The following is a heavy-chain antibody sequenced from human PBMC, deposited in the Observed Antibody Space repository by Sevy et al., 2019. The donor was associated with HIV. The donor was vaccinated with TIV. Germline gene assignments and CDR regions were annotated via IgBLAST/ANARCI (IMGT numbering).Heavy chain of an antibody. V-gene: IGHV3-43D*03. CDR3: AKPYRIAVAGDYYYSGMDV. CDR2: ISWDGGST. CDR1: GLTFDDYA. Sequence: GGSLRLSCAVSGLTFDDYAMHWVRQAPGKGLEWVSIISWDGGSTYYADSVKGRFTISRDNSKNSLYLQMNSLRAEDTALYYCAKPYRIAVAGDYYYSGMDVWGQWTTVTVSS. J-gene: IGHJ6*02. D-gene: IGHD6-13*01.